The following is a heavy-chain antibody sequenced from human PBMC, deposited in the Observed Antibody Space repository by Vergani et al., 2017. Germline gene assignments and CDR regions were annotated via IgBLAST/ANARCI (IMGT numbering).Heavy chain of an antibody. CDR1: GGTFSSHA. V-gene: IGHV1-69*01. Sequence: QVQLVQSGAEVKKPGSSVKVPCKASGGTFSSHAISRVRQPPGQGLEWMGGIIPIFGTANYAQKFQGRVTITADESTSTAYMELSSLRSEDTAVYYCAGGGITIFGVVMGGALGCWGQGTLVTVSS. J-gene: IGHJ4*02. CDR2: IIPIFGTA. D-gene: IGHD3-3*01. CDR3: AGGGITIFGVVMGGALGC.